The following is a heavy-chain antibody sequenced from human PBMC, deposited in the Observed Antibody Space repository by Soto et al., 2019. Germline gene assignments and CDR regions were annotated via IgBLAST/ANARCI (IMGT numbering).Heavy chain of an antibody. Sequence: ASVKVSCKASGYTFTSYGISWVRQAPGQGLEWMGWISAYNGNTNYAQKLQGRVTMTTDTSTSTAYMELRSLRSDDTAVYYCARDAGTTVVTPRGIFFDYWGQGTLVTVSS. CDR1: GYTFTSYG. J-gene: IGHJ4*02. CDR2: ISAYNGNT. CDR3: ARDAGTTVVTPRGIFFDY. V-gene: IGHV1-18*01. D-gene: IGHD4-17*01.